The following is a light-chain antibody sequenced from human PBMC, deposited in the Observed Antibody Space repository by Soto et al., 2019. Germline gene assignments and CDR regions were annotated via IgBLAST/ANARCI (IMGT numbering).Light chain of an antibody. CDR2: VGTGGIVG. CDR3: GAYHGSGSNFVYLV. Sequence: QLVLTQPPSASASLGASVTLTCTLSSGYSNYKVDWYQQRPGKGPRFVMRVGTGGIVGSKGDGIPDRFSVLGSGLNRYLTIKNIQEEDESDYHCGAYHGSGSNFVYLVFGGGTKVTVL. CDR1: SGYSNYK. V-gene: IGLV9-49*01. J-gene: IGLJ2*01.